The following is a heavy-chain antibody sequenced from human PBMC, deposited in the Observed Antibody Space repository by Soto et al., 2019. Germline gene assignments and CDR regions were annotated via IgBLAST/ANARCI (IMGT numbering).Heavy chain of an antibody. D-gene: IGHD3-3*02. CDR3: AAILGMDV. Sequence: EVQPVESGGGLVQPGGSLRLSCAVSGFTFSNYWMSWVRQAPGKGLEWVPNIKKDGSEKYYVDSVKGRFIISRDNGKKSLYLQMNDLRAEDTAVYYCAAILGMDVWGQGTTVTVSS. J-gene: IGHJ6*02. CDR2: IKKDGSEK. V-gene: IGHV3-7*05. CDR1: GFTFSNYW.